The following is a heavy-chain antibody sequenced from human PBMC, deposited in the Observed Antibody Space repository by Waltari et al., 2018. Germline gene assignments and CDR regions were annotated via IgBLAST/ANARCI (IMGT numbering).Heavy chain of an antibody. D-gene: IGHD3-10*01. CDR1: GFTFSSYS. Sequence: EVQLLESGGGLVQPGGSLRLSCAASGFTFSSYSMNWVRQAPGKGLEWVSSISSSSSYIYYADSVKGRFTISRDNAKNSLYLQMNSLRAEDTAVYYCARDFHTMVVTAGAFDIWGQGTMVTVSS. CDR3: ARDFHTMVVTAGAFDI. CDR2: ISSSSSYI. J-gene: IGHJ3*02. V-gene: IGHV3-21*01.